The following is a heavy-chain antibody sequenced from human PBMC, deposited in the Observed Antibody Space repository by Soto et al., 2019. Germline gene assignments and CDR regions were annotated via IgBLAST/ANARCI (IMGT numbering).Heavy chain of an antibody. CDR2: IDPSDSYT. CDR3: ARLKACSSTSCYVYYYYGMDV. V-gene: IGHV5-10-1*01. D-gene: IGHD2-2*01. J-gene: IGHJ6*02. Sequence: GESLKISCKGSGYSFSSDWISWVRQMPGKGLEWMGRIDPSDSYTNYGPSFQGHVTISADKSISTAYLQWSSLKASDTAMYYCARLKACSSTSCYVYYYYGMDVWGQGTTVTVSS. CDR1: GYSFSSDW.